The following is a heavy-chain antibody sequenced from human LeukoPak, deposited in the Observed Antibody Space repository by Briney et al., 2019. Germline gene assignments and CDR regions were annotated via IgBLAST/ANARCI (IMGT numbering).Heavy chain of an antibody. D-gene: IGHD3-10*01. CDR2: INAFNGDR. V-gene: IGHV1-18*01. CDR1: GYSFTNYG. CDR3: ARDGSGTCSDP. Sequence: ASVKVSCKASGYSFTNYGITWVRQAPGLGLEWMGWINAFNGDRDHAQKFQGRVTMTTDTSTSTAYMELRSLRSDDTAVYYCARDGSGTCSDPWGQGTLVTVSS. J-gene: IGHJ5*02.